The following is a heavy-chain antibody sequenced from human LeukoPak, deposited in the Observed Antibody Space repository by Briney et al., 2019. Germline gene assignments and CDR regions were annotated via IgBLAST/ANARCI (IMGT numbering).Heavy chain of an antibody. D-gene: IGHD3-16*01. CDR1: GFTFSSYW. V-gene: IGHV3-7*01. CDR2: IKQDGSEK. Sequence: GGSLRLSCAASGFTFSSYWVSWVRQAPGKGLEWVANIKQDGSEKYYVDSVKGRFTISRDNAKNSLYLQMNSLRAEDTAVYYCARAVYAGRKKYYFDYWGQGTLVTVSS. J-gene: IGHJ4*02. CDR3: ARAVYAGRKKYYFDY.